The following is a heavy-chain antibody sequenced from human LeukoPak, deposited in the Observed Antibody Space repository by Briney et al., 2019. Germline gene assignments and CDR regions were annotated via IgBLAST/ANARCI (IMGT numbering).Heavy chain of an antibody. CDR3: ARGYSGYEVDY. CDR2: IYYSGST. CDR1: GGSISSYY. Sequence: SETLSLTCTVSGGSISSYYWSWIRQLPGKGLEWIGYIYYSGSTNYNPSLKSRVTISVDTSKNQFSLKLSSVTAADTAVYYCARGYSGYEVDYWGQGTLVTVSS. V-gene: IGHV4-59*01. D-gene: IGHD5-12*01. J-gene: IGHJ4*02.